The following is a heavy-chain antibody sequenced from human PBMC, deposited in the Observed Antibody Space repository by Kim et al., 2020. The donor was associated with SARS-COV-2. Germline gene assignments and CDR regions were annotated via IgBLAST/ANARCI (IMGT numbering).Heavy chain of an antibody. CDR3: AADSGCLGSA. D-gene: IGHD6-19*01. CDR2: IDGGGSHT. V-gene: IGHV3-74*01. J-gene: IGHJ4*02. Sequence: GGSLRLSCEASGFTFNSEPMHWVRQAPGQGLEWVSRIDGGGSHTTYADSVQGRFTISRDNAKNTLFLQMSSRRAEDTGVYFCAADSGCLGSAWGQGTLVTVSS. CDR1: GFTFNSEP.